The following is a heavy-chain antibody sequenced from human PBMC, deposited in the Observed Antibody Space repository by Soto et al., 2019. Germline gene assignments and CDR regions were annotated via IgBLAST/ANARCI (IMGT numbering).Heavy chain of an antibody. CDR2: IKEDVSEK. J-gene: IGHJ4*02. D-gene: IGHD2-2*01. Sequence: PGGSLRLSCAASAFTFRNYWMSWVRQAPGKGLECVAKIKEDVSEKYYVDSVKGRFTISRDNAENSVFLQMNSLTVEDTAMYYCARASSGTSGAIDYWGQGTLVTVSS. CDR1: AFTFRNYW. CDR3: ARASSGTSGAIDY. V-gene: IGHV3-7*04.